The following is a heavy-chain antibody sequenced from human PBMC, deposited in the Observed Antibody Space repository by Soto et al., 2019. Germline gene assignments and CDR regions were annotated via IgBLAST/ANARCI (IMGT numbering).Heavy chain of an antibody. CDR3: AKDLEMYYYDSSGYYNPDY. CDR2: ISYDGSNK. D-gene: IGHD3-22*01. Sequence: QVQLVESGGGVVQPGRSLRLSCAASGFTFSSYGMHWVRQAPGKGLEWVAVISYDGSNKYYADSVKGRFTISRDNSKNTLYLQMNSLRAEDTAVYYCAKDLEMYYYDSSGYYNPDYWGQGTLVTVSS. CDR1: GFTFSSYG. J-gene: IGHJ4*02. V-gene: IGHV3-30*18.